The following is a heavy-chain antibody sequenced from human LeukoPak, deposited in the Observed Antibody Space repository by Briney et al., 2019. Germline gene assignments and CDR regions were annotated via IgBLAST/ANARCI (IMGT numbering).Heavy chain of an antibody. CDR1: GYTFTDYY. CDR3: AREEVIAAAGPTLDY. D-gene: IGHD6-13*01. J-gene: IGHJ4*02. V-gene: IGHV1-2*02. Sequence: ASVKVSCKASGYTFTDYYMHWVRQAPGQGLEWMGWINPNSGGTNYAQKFQGRVTMARDTSISTAYMELSRLRSDDTAVFYCAREEVIAAAGPTLDYWGQGALVTVSS. CDR2: INPNSGGT.